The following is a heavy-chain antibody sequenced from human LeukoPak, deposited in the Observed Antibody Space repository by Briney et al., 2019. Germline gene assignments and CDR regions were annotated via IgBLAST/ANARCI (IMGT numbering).Heavy chain of an antibody. CDR1: GITLSNYG. Sequence: GGSLTLSCAVSGITLSNYGMSWVRQAPGKGLEWVAGISGSGGSTNYADSVKGRFTISRDNSKNTLYLQMNSLRAEDTAVYYCAKDHMGATGYYGMDVWGQGTTVTVSS. D-gene: IGHD1-26*01. J-gene: IGHJ6*02. CDR2: ISGSGGST. CDR3: AKDHMGATGYYGMDV. V-gene: IGHV3-23*01.